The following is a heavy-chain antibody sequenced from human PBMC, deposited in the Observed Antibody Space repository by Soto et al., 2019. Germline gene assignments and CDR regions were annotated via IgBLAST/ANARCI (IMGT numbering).Heavy chain of an antibody. J-gene: IGHJ6*02. CDR1: GFNFSTYQ. CDR3: ARDGSTVTTNYHYAMDV. V-gene: IGHV3-48*03. Sequence: PGESLKISCRASGFNFSTYQMSLVLQAPGKGLEWVSYIHSGGSRGYYADSVKGRFAISRDKAKNSLYLQMNSLRAEDTAVYYCARDGSTVTTNYHYAMDVWGQGTTVTVSS. D-gene: IGHD4-17*01. CDR2: IHSGGSRG.